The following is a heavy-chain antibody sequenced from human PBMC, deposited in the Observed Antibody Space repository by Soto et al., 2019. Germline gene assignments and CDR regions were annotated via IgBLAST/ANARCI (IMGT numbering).Heavy chain of an antibody. V-gene: IGHV1-69*13. J-gene: IGHJ3*02. CDR2: IIPIFGTA. CDR3: ARAYSSSSLDAFDI. CDR1: GGTFSSYA. Sequence: SVKVSCKASGGTFSSYAISWVRQAPGQGLEWMGGIIPIFGTANYAQKYQGRVTITADESTSTAYMELSSLRSEYTAVYYCARAYSSSSLDAFDIWGQGTVVTVSS. D-gene: IGHD6-6*01.